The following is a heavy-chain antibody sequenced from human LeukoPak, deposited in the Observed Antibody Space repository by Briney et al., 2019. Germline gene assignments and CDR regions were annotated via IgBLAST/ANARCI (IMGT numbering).Heavy chain of an antibody. CDR3: AKGYSYGKFDY. D-gene: IGHD5-18*01. J-gene: IGHJ4*02. CDR1: GFTFDDYA. V-gene: IGHV3-9*01. CDR2: ISWNSGSI. Sequence: GRSLRLSCAASGFTFDDYAMHWVRQAPGKGLEWVSGISWNSGSIGYADSVKGRFTISRDNAKNSLYLQMNSLRAEDTALHYCAKGYSYGKFDYWGQGTLVTVSS.